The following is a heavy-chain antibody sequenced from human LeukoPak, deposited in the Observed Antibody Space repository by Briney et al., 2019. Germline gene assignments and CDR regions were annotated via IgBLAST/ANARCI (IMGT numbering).Heavy chain of an antibody. Sequence: SETLSLTCAVYGVSFSGYSWSWIRQPPGKGLEWIGEINHSGSTNYNPSLKSRVTISVDTSQNQFSLKLSSLTTAETAVYYCARGGEVVRGVIGLPYYYYMDVWGKGTTVTVSS. CDR2: INHSGST. D-gene: IGHD3-10*01. CDR1: GVSFSGYS. CDR3: ARGGEVVRGVIGLPYYYYMDV. J-gene: IGHJ6*03. V-gene: IGHV4-34*01.